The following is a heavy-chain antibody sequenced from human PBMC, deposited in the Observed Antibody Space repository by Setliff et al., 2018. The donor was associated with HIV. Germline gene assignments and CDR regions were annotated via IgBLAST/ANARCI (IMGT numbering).Heavy chain of an antibody. J-gene: IGHJ4*02. CDR1: GYTFTAYY. D-gene: IGHD3-22*01. V-gene: IGHV1-2*02. CDR3: AREERYYDGKGALDY. CDR2: INSNNGGT. Sequence: GASVKVSCKASGYTFTAYYIHWVRQAPGQGLEWMGWINSNNGGTKYAQNFQGRVTMTRDTSITTAYMELSRLRSYDTAVYYCAREERYYDGKGALDYWGQGTLVTVSS.